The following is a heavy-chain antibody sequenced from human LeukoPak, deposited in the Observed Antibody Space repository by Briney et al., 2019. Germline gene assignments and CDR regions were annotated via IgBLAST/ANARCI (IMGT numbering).Heavy chain of an antibody. D-gene: IGHD3-3*01. V-gene: IGHV4-34*01. CDR2: INHSGST. CDR3: ARNYDFWSGYLQP. Sequence: SETLSLTCAVYGGSFSGYYWSWIRQPPGKGLEWIGEINHSGSTNYNPSLKSRVTMSVDTSKNQFSLKLSSVTAADTAVYYCARNYDFWSGYLQPWGQGTLVTVSS. J-gene: IGHJ5*02. CDR1: GGSFSGYY.